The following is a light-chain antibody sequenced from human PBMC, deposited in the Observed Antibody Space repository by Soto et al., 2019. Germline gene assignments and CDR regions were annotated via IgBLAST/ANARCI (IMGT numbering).Light chain of an antibody. CDR1: QSVSSSY. CDR3: QQYGSSPYT. J-gene: IGKJ2*01. V-gene: IGKV3-20*01. CDR2: GAS. Sequence: EIVLTQSPGTLSLSPGERATLSCRASQSVSSSYLAWYQQKPGQAPRLLIYGASSRATGIPDRFSGSGSGTDCTLTISSLEPADFALYYCQQYGSSPYTFGQGTKLEIK.